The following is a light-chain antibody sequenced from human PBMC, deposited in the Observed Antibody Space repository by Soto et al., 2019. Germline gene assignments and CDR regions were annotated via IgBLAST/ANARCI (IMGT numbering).Light chain of an antibody. Sequence: QSVLTQPPSVSAAPGQRVTISCTGSSSNIGAGFDVHWYQQFPGTAPKLLIFGNNNRPSGVPDRFSGSKSGTSASLAIAGLQAEDEADYYCQSYDSKLSGVVFGGGTKLTVL. CDR1: SSNIGAGFD. CDR2: GNN. V-gene: IGLV1-40*01. J-gene: IGLJ2*01. CDR3: QSYDSKLSGVV.